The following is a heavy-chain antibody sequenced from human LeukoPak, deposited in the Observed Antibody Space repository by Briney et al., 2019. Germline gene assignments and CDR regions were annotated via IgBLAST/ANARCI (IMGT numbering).Heavy chain of an antibody. CDR2: INWNGGST. J-gene: IGHJ3*02. Sequence: GGSLRLSCAASGFTFDDYGMSWVRQAPGKGLEWGSGINWNGGSTGYADSVKGRFTISRDNARNSLYLQMKSMTAEDTALYYCARVLGRRSYGGAFDIWGQGTMVTVSS. D-gene: IGHD1-26*01. CDR3: ARVLGRRSYGGAFDI. CDR1: GFTFDDYG. V-gene: IGHV3-20*04.